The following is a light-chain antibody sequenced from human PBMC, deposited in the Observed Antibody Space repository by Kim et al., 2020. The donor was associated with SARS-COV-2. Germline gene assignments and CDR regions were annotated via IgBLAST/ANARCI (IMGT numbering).Light chain of an antibody. J-gene: IGKJ5*01. Sequence: SPGGRATLSCRASQSVSSYLAWYQQKPGQAPRLLIYDASNRATGIPARFSGSGSGTDFTLTISSLEPEDFAVYYCQQRSNWPPITFGQGTRLEIK. V-gene: IGKV3-11*01. CDR3: QQRSNWPPIT. CDR2: DAS. CDR1: QSVSSY.